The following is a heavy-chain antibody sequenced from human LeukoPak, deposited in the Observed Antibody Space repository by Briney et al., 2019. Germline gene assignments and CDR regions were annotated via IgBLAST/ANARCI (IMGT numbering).Heavy chain of an antibody. D-gene: IGHD2-2*01. J-gene: IGHJ4*02. CDR2: IYPGDSDT. V-gene: IGHV5-51*01. CDR3: ARRQGCSSTSCPPDY. CDR1: GSSFTTYW. Sequence: ESXKISCRGSGSSFTTYWIGWVRQLPGKGVEWMGIIYPGDSDTRDTPSFQRQVTMSADNSINTAYLQWSSLKASDNAMYYCARRQGCSSTSCPPDYWGQGTLVTVSP.